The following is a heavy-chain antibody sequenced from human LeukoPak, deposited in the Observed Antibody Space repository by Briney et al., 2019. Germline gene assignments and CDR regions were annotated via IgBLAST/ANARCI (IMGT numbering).Heavy chain of an antibody. D-gene: IGHD3-22*01. CDR2: IYYSGST. Sequence: SETLSLTCTVSGGSISSGGYSWSWIRQHPGKGLEWIGYIYYSGSTYYNPSLKSRVTISVDTSKNQFSLKLSSVTAADTAVYYCARHQRPTLYYYDSSGYYGWGQGTLVTVSS. CDR3: ARHQRPTLYYYDSSGYYG. J-gene: IGHJ4*02. V-gene: IGHV4-31*03. CDR1: GGSISSGGYS.